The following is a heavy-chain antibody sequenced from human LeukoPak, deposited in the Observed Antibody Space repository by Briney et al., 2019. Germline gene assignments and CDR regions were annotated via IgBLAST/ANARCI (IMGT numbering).Heavy chain of an antibody. J-gene: IGHJ4*02. V-gene: IGHV4-4*02. D-gene: IGHD7-27*01. CDR3: ARGGNWDFDY. CDR2: MYNSGTG. Sequence: SETLSLTCAVSGASITSHPWNWVRQPPGKGLEWIGEMYNSGTGTYKPSLRSRVTMFFDESKNHLSLKLNSVTAADTAVYYCARGGNWDFDYWGQGVLVIVSS. CDR1: GASITSHPW.